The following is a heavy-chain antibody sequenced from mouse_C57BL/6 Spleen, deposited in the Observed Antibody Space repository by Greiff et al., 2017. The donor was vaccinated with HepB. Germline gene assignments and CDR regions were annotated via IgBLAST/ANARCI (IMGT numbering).Heavy chain of an antibody. CDR3: ARSDYYGSSYADY. CDR1: GYTFTSYW. Sequence: QVQLQQPGAELVKPGASVKLSCKASGYTFTSYWMHWVKQRPGQGLEWIGMIHPNSGSTNYNEKFKSKATLTVDKSSSTAYMQLSSLTSEDSAVYYCARSDYYGSSYADYWGQGTTLTVSS. J-gene: IGHJ2*01. V-gene: IGHV1-64*01. D-gene: IGHD1-1*01. CDR2: IHPNSGST.